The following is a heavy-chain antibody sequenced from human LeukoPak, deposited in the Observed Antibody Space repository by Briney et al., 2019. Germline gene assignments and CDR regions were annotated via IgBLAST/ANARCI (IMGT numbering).Heavy chain of an antibody. CDR1: GLTLSNAW. Sequence: GGSLRLSCAVCGLTLSNAWMNWARQAPGEGPEWMACVKGKDVGETKAYAAAVKGRFTMSRDDSKNTVYLQMDSLRTEDTAVYFCTALLYYYTGSNYGGQATLVTVPA. CDR3: TALLYYYTGSNY. D-gene: IGHD2-8*01. J-gene: IGHJ4*02. CDR2: VKGKDVGETK. V-gene: IGHV3-15*01.